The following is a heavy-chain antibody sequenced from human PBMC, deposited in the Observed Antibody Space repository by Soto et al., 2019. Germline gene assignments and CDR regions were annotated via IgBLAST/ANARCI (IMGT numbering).Heavy chain of an antibody. CDR3: ASWAGYST. CDR1: GYTFTSYD. D-gene: IGHD3-9*01. CDR2: MNPNSGNT. V-gene: IGHV1-8*01. Sequence: QVQLVQSGAEVKKPGASVKVSCKASGYTFTSYDVNWLRQATGQGLEWMGWMNPNSGNTGSAQKFQGXVXRTRDTSITTASLELGSLTSEHTAVYYCASWAGYSTWGQGTLVTVSS. J-gene: IGHJ5*02.